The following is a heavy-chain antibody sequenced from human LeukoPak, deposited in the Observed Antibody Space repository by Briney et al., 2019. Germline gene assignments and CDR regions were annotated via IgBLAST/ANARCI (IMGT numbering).Heavy chain of an antibody. CDR2: VDPEDGET. Sequence: ATVKISCKASGYTFTDYYMHWVQQAPGKGLEWMGRVDPEDGETIYAEKFQGRVTITADTSTDTAYMELSSLRSEDTAVYYCATDTRPDYDFWSGYDYWGQGTLVTVSS. CDR1: GYTFTDYY. J-gene: IGHJ4*02. V-gene: IGHV1-69-2*01. D-gene: IGHD3-3*01. CDR3: ATDTRPDYDFWSGYDY.